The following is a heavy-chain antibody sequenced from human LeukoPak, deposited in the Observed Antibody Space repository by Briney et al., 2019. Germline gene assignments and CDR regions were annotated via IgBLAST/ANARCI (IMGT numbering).Heavy chain of an antibody. V-gene: IGHV4-38-2*02. D-gene: IGHD4-23*01. Sequence: PSETLSLTCTVSGYSINSAYYWGWIRQPPGKGLEWIGSMYHSGSTYYNPSLQSRVTISVDTSKNQFSLKLSSVTAADTAVYYCARDSDGGRFDYWGQGTLVTVSS. CDR3: ARDSDGGRFDY. CDR1: GYSINSAYY. CDR2: MYHSGST. J-gene: IGHJ4*02.